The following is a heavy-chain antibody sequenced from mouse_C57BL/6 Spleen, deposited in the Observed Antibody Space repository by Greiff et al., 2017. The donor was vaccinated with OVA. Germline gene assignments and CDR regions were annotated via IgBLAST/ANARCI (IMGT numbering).Heavy chain of an antibody. CDR1: GYTFTDYY. CDR3: ARGWLLPYYAMDY. V-gene: IGHV1-26*01. CDR2: INPNNGGT. D-gene: IGHD2-3*01. J-gene: IGHJ4*01. Sequence: EVQLQQSGPELVKPGASVKISCKASGYTFTDYYMNWVKQSHGKSLEWIGDINPNNGGTSYNQKFKGKATLTVDKSSSTAYMELRSLTSEDSAVYYCARGWLLPYYAMDYWGQVTSVTVSS.